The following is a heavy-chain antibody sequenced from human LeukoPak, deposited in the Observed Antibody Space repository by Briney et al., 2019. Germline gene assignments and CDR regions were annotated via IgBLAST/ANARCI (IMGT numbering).Heavy chain of an antibody. J-gene: IGHJ4*02. Sequence: GASVKVSCKASGGTFSSYAISWVRQAPGQGLEWMGGIIPIFGTANYAQKFQGRVTITADKSTSTAYMELSSLRSEDTAVYYCASMIVGYFDYWGQGTLVTVSS. D-gene: IGHD1-26*01. CDR1: GGTFSSYA. CDR2: IIPIFGTA. V-gene: IGHV1-69*06. CDR3: ASMIVGYFDY.